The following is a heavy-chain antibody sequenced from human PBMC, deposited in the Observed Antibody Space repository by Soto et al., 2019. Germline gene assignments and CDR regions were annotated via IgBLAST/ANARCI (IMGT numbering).Heavy chain of an antibody. CDR1: GYTFTNYD. CDR2: IITYTGNT. Sequence: ASVKVSCTSSGYTFTNYDINWLRKAPGQGLEWMGWIITYTGNTNYAQKLQGRVTMTTGTSTSTAYMEVRSLRSDDTAVYYCARGSSSGYYYVGDYWGQGTLVTVSS. V-gene: IGHV1-18*01. D-gene: IGHD3-22*01. CDR3: ARGSSSGYYYVGDY. J-gene: IGHJ4*02.